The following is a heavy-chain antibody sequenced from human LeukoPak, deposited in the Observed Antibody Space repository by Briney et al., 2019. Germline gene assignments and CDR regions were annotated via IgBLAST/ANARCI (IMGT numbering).Heavy chain of an antibody. CDR2: IYYSGST. D-gene: IGHD3/OR15-3a*01. CDR1: GVSISSYY. Sequence: PSETLSLTCTVSGVSISSYYWSWLRQPPGKGLEWIGYIYYSGSTNYNPSLKSRVTISVDTSKNQISLRLTSVTATDTAMYYCARQTGSGLFTLPGGQGTLVTVSS. CDR3: ARQTGSGLFTLP. J-gene: IGHJ4*02. V-gene: IGHV4-59*08.